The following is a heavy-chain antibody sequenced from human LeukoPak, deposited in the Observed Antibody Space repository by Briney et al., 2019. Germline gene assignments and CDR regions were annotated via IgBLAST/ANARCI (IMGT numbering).Heavy chain of an antibody. J-gene: IGHJ6*02. D-gene: IGHD3-10*01. Sequence: PGGSLRLSCEASGRTIGLYGMFWVRQAPGKGLEWVAAIWFDGSNKYYADSVKGRFTISRDNARNTVFLQMDSLSAEDTAVYYCAREKYEGSGSHYFALDGWGQGTMVIVSS. CDR1: GRTIGLYG. V-gene: IGHV3-33*07. CDR2: IWFDGSNK. CDR3: AREKYEGSGSHYFALDG.